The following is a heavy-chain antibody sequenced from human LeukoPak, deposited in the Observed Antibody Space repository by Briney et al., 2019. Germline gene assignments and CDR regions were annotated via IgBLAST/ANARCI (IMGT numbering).Heavy chain of an antibody. J-gene: IGHJ5*02. CDR2: IIPSLGTA. V-gene: IGHV1-69*06. CDR3: ARRRVGNWFDP. D-gene: IGHD2-15*01. Sequence: SVKVSCKASGGTFSSYAISWVRQAPGQGLEWMGGIIPSLGTANYAQKFKGRVTITADKSTSTAYMELSSLRSEDTAVYYCARRRVGNWFDPWGQGTLVTVSS. CDR1: GGTFSSYA.